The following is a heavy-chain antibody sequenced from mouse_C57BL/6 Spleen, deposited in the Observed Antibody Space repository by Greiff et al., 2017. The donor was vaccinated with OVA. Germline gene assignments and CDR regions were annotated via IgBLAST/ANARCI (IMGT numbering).Heavy chain of an antibody. CDR3: ARYLYYDYDGSFYAMDY. CDR1: GFSFTSYA. D-gene: IGHD2-4*01. CDR2: IWTGGGT. V-gene: IGHV2-9-1*01. J-gene: IGHJ4*01. Sequence: VKLVESGPGLVAPSQSLSITCTVSGFSFTSYAISWVRQPPGKGLEWLGVIWTGGGTNYNSALKSRLSISKDNSKSQVFLKMNSLQTDDTARYYCARYLYYDYDGSFYAMDYWGQGTSVTVSS.